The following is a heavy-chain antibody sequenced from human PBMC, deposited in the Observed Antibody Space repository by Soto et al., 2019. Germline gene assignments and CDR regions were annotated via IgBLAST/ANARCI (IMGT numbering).Heavy chain of an antibody. CDR3: AKGQGWSYYYDS. V-gene: IGHV3-23*01. D-gene: IGHD2-15*01. J-gene: IGHJ4*02. CDR1: GFTFSSYA. Sequence: EVQLLESGGGLVQPGGSLRLSCAASGFTFSSYAMSWVRLAPGKGLEWFSSIGGSGGTYYADSVKGRFTISRDNSKNMLYLHLNSLRAEDTAMYYCAKGQGWSYYYDSWGQGIQVSVSS. CDR2: IGGSGGT.